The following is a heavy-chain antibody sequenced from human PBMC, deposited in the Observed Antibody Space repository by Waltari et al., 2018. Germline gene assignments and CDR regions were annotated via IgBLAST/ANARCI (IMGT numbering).Heavy chain of an antibody. Sequence: QVQLVQSGAEVKKPGASVKVSCKASGYTFTSYDLNWVRQATGQGLEWMGWRNPNSGNTGYAQKVQGRVTMTRNTSISTAYMERSSLRAEDTAVYYCARGHGVVVVAPGYWGQGTLVTVSS. CDR3: ARGHGVVVVAPGY. CDR1: GYTFTSYD. J-gene: IGHJ4*02. V-gene: IGHV1-8*01. D-gene: IGHD2-15*01. CDR2: RNPNSGNT.